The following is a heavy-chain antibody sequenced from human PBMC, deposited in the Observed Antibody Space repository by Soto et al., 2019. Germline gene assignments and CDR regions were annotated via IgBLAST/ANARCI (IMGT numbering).Heavy chain of an antibody. V-gene: IGHV3-21*01. CDR1: GFTFSSYS. Sequence: EVQLVESGGGLVKPGGSLRLSCAASGFTFSSYSMNWVRQAPGKGLEWVSSISSSSSYIYYADSVKGRFTISRDNAKNSLYLQMNSLRAEDTAVYYCARDAGRDTAMVYYYYYGMDVWGQGTTVTVSS. J-gene: IGHJ6*02. D-gene: IGHD5-18*01. CDR2: ISSSSSYI. CDR3: ARDAGRDTAMVYYYYYGMDV.